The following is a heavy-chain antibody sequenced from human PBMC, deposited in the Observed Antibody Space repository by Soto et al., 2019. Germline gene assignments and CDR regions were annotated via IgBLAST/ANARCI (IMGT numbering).Heavy chain of an antibody. Sequence: SATLSLTCAVSGGSISSSNWWSWVRQPPGKGLEWIGEIYHSGSTNYNPSLKSRVTISVDKSMNQSSLKLSSVTAADTAVYYCATSGVQLWYGGGWFDPWGQGTLVTVSS. J-gene: IGHJ5*02. V-gene: IGHV4-4*02. D-gene: IGHD5-18*01. CDR2: IYHSGST. CDR3: ATSGVQLWYGGGWFDP. CDR1: GGSISSSNW.